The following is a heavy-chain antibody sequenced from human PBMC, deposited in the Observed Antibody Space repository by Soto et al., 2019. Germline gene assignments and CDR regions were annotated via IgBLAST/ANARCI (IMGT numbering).Heavy chain of an antibody. Sequence: SETLSLTCTVSGGSISSYYWSWIRPPPGKGLEWIGYIYYSGSTNYNPSLKRRVTISVDTSKDQFSLKLSPVTAADTAVYSLGRSDGRNWGKETXFTFPS. CDR2: IYYSGST. CDR1: GGSISSYY. CDR3: GRSDGRN. D-gene: IGHD7-27*01. J-gene: IGHJ4*02. V-gene: IGHV4-59*08.